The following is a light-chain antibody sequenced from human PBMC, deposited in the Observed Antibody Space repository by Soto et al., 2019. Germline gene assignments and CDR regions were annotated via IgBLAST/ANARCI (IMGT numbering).Light chain of an antibody. CDR2: KNN. V-gene: IGLV1-47*01. CDR1: SSNIGSNY. Sequence: HSVLTQPPSASGTPGQRATISCSGSSSNIGSNYVYWYQQLPGTAPKLLIYKNNQRPSGVPDRFSGSKSGTSASLAISGPRSEDEADYYCAAWDDSLSGHVVFGGGTKLTVL. CDR3: AAWDDSLSGHVV. J-gene: IGLJ2*01.